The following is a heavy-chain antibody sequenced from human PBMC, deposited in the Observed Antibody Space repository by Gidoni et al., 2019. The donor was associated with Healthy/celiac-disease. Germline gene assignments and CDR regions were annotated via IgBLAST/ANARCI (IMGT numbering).Heavy chain of an antibody. CDR3: ARVANYDFWSGYDYYFDY. D-gene: IGHD3-3*01. Sequence: QAQQVQTGAEAKKPGSSVKVSCKAAEGNLRSYTTSWVRQAPGQGLEWMGRIIPILGIANYAQQFQGRVTITADKSTSTAYMELNSLRSEDTAVYYCARVANYDFWSGYDYYFDYWGQGTLVTVSS. V-gene: IGHV1-69*02. J-gene: IGHJ4*02. CDR2: IIPILGIA. CDR1: EGNLRSYT.